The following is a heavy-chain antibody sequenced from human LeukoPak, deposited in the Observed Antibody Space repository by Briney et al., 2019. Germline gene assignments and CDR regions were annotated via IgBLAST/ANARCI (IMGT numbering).Heavy chain of an antibody. CDR2: IKHDGTEK. J-gene: IGHJ4*02. Sequence: GGSRRLSCAASGFTFSSSWMSWVRQAPGKGLEWVANIKHDGTEKYCVDSVKGRFTISRDNAKNSLYLQMNSLRAEDTAVYYCVRSAKTFDYWGQGTLVTVSS. V-gene: IGHV3-7*01. CDR1: GFTFSSSW. CDR3: VRSAKTFDY.